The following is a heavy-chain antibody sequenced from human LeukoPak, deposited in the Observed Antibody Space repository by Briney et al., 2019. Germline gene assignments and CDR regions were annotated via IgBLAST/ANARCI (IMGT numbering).Heavy chain of an antibody. Sequence: SETLSLTCTFSGGSISSDYWSWIRQPPGKGLEGIGYIFYSGSTSYNPSLQSRVTISVDTSKNQFSLKLSSVTAADTAVYYCARHVTYYGMAVWGQGTTVTVSS. D-gene: IGHD5-18*01. CDR2: IFYSGST. CDR1: GGSISSDY. CDR3: ARHVTYYGMAV. J-gene: IGHJ6*02. V-gene: IGHV4-59*08.